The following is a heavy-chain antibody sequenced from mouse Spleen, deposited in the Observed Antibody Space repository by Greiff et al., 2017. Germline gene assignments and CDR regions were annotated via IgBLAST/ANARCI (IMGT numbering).Heavy chain of an antibody. CDR1: GYTFTDYN. CDR2: INPNNGGT. Sequence: EVQLQQSGPELVKPGASVKMSCKASGYTFTDYNMPWVKQSHGKSLEWIGYINPNNGGTSYNQKFKGKATLTVNKSSSTAYMELRSLTSEDSAVYYCARSSDLLWLRRFAYWGQGTLVTVSA. V-gene: IGHV1-22*01. CDR3: ARSSDLLWLRRFAY. D-gene: IGHD2-2*01. J-gene: IGHJ3*01.